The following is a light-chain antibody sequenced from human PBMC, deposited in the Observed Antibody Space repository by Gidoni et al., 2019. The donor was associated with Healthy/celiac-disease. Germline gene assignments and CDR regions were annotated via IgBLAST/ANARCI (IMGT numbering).Light chain of an antibody. V-gene: IGLV2-14*01. CDR1: SSDVGGYNY. CDR3: SSSTSSSTLVDVV. CDR2: DVS. J-gene: IGLJ2*01. Sequence: SALTQPASGSGSPGQAITISCTGTSSDVGGYNYVSWYQQHPGKAPKLMIYDVSNPPSGVSNRFSGSKSGNTASLTISGLQAEDESDYYCSSSTSSSTLVDVVFCGWTKLTVL.